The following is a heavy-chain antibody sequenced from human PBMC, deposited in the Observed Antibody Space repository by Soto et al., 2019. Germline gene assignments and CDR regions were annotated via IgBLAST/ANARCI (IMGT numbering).Heavy chain of an antibody. CDR3: ARDYYDSSGYPWY. CDR2: IWYDGSNK. V-gene: IGHV3-33*01. D-gene: IGHD3-22*01. J-gene: IGHJ4*02. Sequence: GGSLRLSCAAFGFTFSSYGMHWVRQAPGKGLEWVAVIWYDGSNKYYADSVKGRFTISRDNSKNTLYLQMNSLRAEDTAVYYCARDYYDSSGYPWYWGQGTLVTVSS. CDR1: GFTFSSYG.